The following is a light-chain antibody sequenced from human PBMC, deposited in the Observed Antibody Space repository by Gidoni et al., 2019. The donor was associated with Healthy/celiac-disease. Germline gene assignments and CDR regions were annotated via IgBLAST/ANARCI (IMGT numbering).Light chain of an antibody. Sequence: EIVLTQSPATLSLSPGERATLSCRASQSVSSYLVWYQQKPGQAPRLLIYDASNGATGIPARFSGSGSGTDFTRTNSSLEPEDFAVYCCQQRSNWPWTFGQGTKVEIK. CDR1: QSVSSY. CDR2: DAS. J-gene: IGKJ1*01. CDR3: QQRSNWPWT. V-gene: IGKV3-11*01.